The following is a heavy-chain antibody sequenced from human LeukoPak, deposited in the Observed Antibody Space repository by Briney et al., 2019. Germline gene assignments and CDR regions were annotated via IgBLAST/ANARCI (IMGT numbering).Heavy chain of an antibody. Sequence: PGGSLILSCAASGFTFRSYNMNWVRQAPGKRPEWVSSISSSSSYIYYADSVKGRFTISRDNAKNSLYLQMNSLRAEDTALYYCARGASRADYWGQGTLVTVSS. CDR2: ISSSSSYI. CDR3: ARGASRADY. V-gene: IGHV3-21*01. CDR1: GFTFRSYN. J-gene: IGHJ4*02.